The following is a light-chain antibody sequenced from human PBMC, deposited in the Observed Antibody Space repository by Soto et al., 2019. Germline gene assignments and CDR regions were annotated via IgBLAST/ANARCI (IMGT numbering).Light chain of an antibody. CDR2: SNN. CDR1: STNIGSNT. Sequence: QSVLTQPPSASGTPGQRVPISCSGSSTNIGSNTVNWYQQLPGTAPKLLMYSNNQRPSGVPNRFSGSKSVTSASLAISGLQSEDEADFYCAAWDDSLNGWVFGGGTQLSVL. CDR3: AAWDDSLNGWV. J-gene: IGLJ3*02. V-gene: IGLV1-44*01.